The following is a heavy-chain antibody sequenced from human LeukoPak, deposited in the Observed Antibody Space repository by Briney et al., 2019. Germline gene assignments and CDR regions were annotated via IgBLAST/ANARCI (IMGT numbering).Heavy chain of an antibody. V-gene: IGHV3-30*02. CDR2: IRYDGTNK. J-gene: IGHJ6*03. Sequence: GGSLRLSCAASGFTFSSYGMHWVRQAPGKGLGWVALIRYDGTNKYSADSVKGRFTISRDNSKNTLYLQMNSLRAEDTAVYYCAKACSDSSYYYCYMDVWGKGTTVTVSS. D-gene: IGHD2-15*01. CDR1: GFTFSSYG. CDR3: AKACSDSSYYYCYMDV.